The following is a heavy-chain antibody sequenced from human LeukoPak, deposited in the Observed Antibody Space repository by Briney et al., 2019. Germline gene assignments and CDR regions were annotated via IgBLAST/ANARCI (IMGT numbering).Heavy chain of an antibody. CDR1: GGSISSSSYY. CDR3: AAGISVAGPSWFDP. D-gene: IGHD6-19*01. Sequence: SETLSLTCTVSGGSISSSSYYWGWIRQPPGKGLEWIGSIYYSGSTYYNPSLKSRVTISVDTSKNQFSLKLSSVTAADTAVYYCAAGISVAGPSWFDPWGQGTLVTVSS. CDR2: IYYSGST. J-gene: IGHJ5*02. V-gene: IGHV4-39*01.